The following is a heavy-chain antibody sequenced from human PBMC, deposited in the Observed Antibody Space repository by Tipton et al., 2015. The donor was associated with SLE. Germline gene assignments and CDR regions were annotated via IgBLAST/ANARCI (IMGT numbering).Heavy chain of an antibody. J-gene: IGHJ5*02. CDR1: GGSVSSSSKY. Sequence: TLSLTCTVSGGSVSSSSKYWAWIRQPPEKGLEWIGSIYYTGTTTYYNSFLKSRVTMSVDTSKNQFSLRLTSVIAADTAVYYCARLHGCSYGLNWFDPWGQGTLISVSS. CDR3: ARLHGCSYGLNWFDP. V-gene: IGHV4-39*07. CDR2: IYYTGTTT. D-gene: IGHD5-18*01.